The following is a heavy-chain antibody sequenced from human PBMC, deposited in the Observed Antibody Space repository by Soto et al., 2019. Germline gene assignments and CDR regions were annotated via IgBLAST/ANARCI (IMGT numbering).Heavy chain of an antibody. V-gene: IGHV4-4*07. J-gene: IGHJ5*02. CDR1: GGSISSYY. CDR2: IYTSGST. CDR3: ARDPRRSIRGVTVGWFDP. D-gene: IGHD3-10*01. Sequence: SETLSLTCTVSGGSISSYYWSWIRQPAGKGLEWIGGIYTSGSTNYNPSLKSRVTMSVDTSKNQFSLKLSSVTAADTAVYYCARDPRRSIRGVTVGWFDPWGQGTLVTVSS.